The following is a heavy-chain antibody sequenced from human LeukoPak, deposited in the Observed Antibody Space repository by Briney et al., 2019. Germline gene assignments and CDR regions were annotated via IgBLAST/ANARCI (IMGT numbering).Heavy chain of an antibody. CDR3: ARGLNIAVKTGGTWENYYYYMDV. Sequence: ASVKVSCKASGYTFTSYGISWVRQAPGEGLERLGTINPSGGGTDYAQKFQGRVAMTRDTSTSTVYMELTSLRSADTAVYYCARGLNIAVKTGGTWENYYYYMDVWGEGTTVIVSS. V-gene: IGHV1-46*01. CDR2: INPSGGGT. D-gene: IGHD1-26*01. J-gene: IGHJ6*03. CDR1: GYTFTSYG.